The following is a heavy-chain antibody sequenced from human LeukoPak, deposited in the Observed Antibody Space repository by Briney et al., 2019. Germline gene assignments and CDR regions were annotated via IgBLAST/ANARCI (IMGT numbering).Heavy chain of an antibody. J-gene: IGHJ4*02. CDR1: GGSFSGYY. CDR3: ARRARRWLQDY. CDR2: INHSGST. D-gene: IGHD5-24*01. Sequence: PSETLSLTCAVYGGSFSGYYWSWIRQPPGKGLGWIGEINHSGSTNYNPSLKSRVTISVDTSKNQFSLKLSSVTAADTAVYYCARRARRWLQDYWGQGTLVTVSS. V-gene: IGHV4-34*01.